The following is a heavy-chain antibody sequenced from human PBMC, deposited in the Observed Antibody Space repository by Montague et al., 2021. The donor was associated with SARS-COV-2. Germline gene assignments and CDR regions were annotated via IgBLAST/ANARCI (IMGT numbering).Heavy chain of an antibody. V-gene: IGHV3-53*04. J-gene: IGHJ4*02. CDR1: GLTVSRNY. CDR3: ATHDYGGD. Sequence: SLRLSCAASGLTVSRNYMSWARQAQGKGLEWVSVIETDGTTYYADSVKGRFTISKYSSLNTVYLQMNRLRPDDTAVYYCATHDYGGDWGQGILVTVSS. CDR2: IETDGTT. D-gene: IGHD4/OR15-4a*01.